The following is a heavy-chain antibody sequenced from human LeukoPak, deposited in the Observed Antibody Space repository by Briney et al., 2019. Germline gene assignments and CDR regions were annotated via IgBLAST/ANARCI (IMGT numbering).Heavy chain of an antibody. V-gene: IGHV1-8*01. D-gene: IGHD5-18*01. J-gene: IGHJ6*02. CDR1: GYTFTSYD. CDR2: MNPNSGNT. CDR3: AREGRYSYGNYYYYGMDV. Sequence: ASVKVSCKASGYTFTSYDINWVRQATGQGLEWMGWMNPNSGNTGYAQKFQGRVTMTTDTSTSTAYMELRSLRSDDTAVYYCAREGRYSYGNYYYYGMDVWGQGTTVTVSS.